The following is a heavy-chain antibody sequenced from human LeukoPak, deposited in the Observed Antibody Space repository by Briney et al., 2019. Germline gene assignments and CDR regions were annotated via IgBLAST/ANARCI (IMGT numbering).Heavy chain of an antibody. D-gene: IGHD6-19*01. V-gene: IGHV4-34*01. Sequence: SETLSLTCAVYGGSLSGFYWSWIRQSPGEGLEWIGEINQSGSTKYNPSPKKRLPISVDTSKNQFSLKLCSVTAADTAVYYCARDLLTNSSGNDREFDYWGQGTLVTVSS. CDR1: GGSLSGFY. CDR3: ARDLLTNSSGNDREFDY. J-gene: IGHJ4*02. CDR2: INQSGST.